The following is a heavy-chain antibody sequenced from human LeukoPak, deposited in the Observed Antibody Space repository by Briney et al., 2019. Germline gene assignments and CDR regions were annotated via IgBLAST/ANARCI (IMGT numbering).Heavy chain of an antibody. V-gene: IGHV3-48*04. Sequence: GGSLRLSCGASGFRFESHTMGWVRQAPGKGLEWISSITSGSTTIYYGDSVRGRFTVSRDNAENSLYLQMNNMRVSDTAVYCARDVGDGEYFFDFWGQGTLVSVSS. CDR2: ITSGSTTI. CDR1: GFRFESHT. CDR3: ARDVGDGEYFFDF. D-gene: IGHD3-16*01. J-gene: IGHJ4*02.